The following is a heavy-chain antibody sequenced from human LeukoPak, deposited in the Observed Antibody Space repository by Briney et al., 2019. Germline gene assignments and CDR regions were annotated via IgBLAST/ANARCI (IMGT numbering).Heavy chain of an antibody. D-gene: IGHD1-1*01. V-gene: IGHV4-61*02. J-gene: IGHJ3*02. CDR1: GGFISSASNF. CDR2: IYTSGNT. CDR3: ARGRTEDAFDI. Sequence: PSETLSLTCSVSGGFISSASNFWSWIRQPAGKGLEWIGRIYTSGNTNYNPSLESRVTISMDTSTNQVFLKLNSVTAADTAVYYCARGRTEDAFDIWGQGTMVTVSS.